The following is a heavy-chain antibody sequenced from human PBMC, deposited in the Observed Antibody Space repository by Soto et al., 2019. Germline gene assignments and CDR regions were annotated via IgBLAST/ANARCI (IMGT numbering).Heavy chain of an antibody. CDR2: IYYSGST. Sequence: PSETLSHTCTVSGCSISSYYWSLIRQPTGKGLEWIGYIYYSGSTNYNPSLKSRVTISVDTSKNQFSLKLSSVTAADTAVYYCARVSENCSGGSCYHYYYGMDVWGQGTTVTVSS. CDR1: GCSISSYY. V-gene: IGHV4-59*01. CDR3: ARVSENCSGGSCYHYYYGMDV. D-gene: IGHD2-15*01. J-gene: IGHJ6*02.